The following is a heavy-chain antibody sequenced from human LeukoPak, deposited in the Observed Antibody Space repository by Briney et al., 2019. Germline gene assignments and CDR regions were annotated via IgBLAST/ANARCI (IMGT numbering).Heavy chain of an antibody. J-gene: IGHJ4*02. CDR2: IRNKANRYTT. CDR3: ARSPLGIAPFDY. CDR1: GFTFSDHH. Sequence: GGSLRLSCAASGFTFSDHHMDWVRQAPGEGLEWVARIRNKANRYTTEYAASVKGRFTISRDDSENSLYLQMDSLKTKDTAVYYCARSPLGIAPFDYWGQGTLVTASS. V-gene: IGHV3-72*01. D-gene: IGHD7-27*01.